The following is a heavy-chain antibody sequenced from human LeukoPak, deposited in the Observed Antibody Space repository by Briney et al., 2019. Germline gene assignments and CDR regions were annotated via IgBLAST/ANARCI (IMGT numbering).Heavy chain of an antibody. Sequence: SETLSLTCTVSGGSISSSSYYWGWIRQPPGKGLEWIGSIYYSGSTYYNPSLKSRVTISVDTSKNQFSLKLSSVTAADTAVYYCASWDSRVPAAIKSDAFDIWGQGTMVTVSS. D-gene: IGHD2-2*02. CDR3: ASWDSRVPAAIKSDAFDI. CDR2: IYYSGST. CDR1: GGSISSSSYY. J-gene: IGHJ3*02. V-gene: IGHV4-39*01.